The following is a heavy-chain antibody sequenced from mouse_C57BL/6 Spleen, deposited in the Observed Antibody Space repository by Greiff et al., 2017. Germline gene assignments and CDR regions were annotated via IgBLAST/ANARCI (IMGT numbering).Heavy chain of an antibody. J-gene: IGHJ4*01. D-gene: IGHD2-2*01. V-gene: IGHV1-15*01. Sequence: VQLQQSGAELVRPGASVTLSCKASGYTFTDYEMHWVKQTPVHGLEWIGAIDPETGGTAYNQKFKGKAILTADKSSSTACMELRSLTSEDSAVYYCTRGGVTTDAMDYWGQGTSVTVSS. CDR3: TRGGVTTDAMDY. CDR2: IDPETGGT. CDR1: GYTFTDYE.